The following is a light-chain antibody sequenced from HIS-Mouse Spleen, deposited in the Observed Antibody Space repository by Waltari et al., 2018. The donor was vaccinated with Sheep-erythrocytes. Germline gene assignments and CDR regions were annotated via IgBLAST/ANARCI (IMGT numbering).Light chain of an antibody. CDR2: QYS. CDR1: KLGDKY. Sequence: SYELTQPPSVSVSPGQTASITCSGDKLGDKYACWYQPKPGQSPVLVIYQYSKRPPGIPERVSGSNAGNTATLTISGTQAMDEADYYCQAWDSSTVVFGGGTKLTVL. CDR3: QAWDSSTVV. V-gene: IGLV3-1*01. J-gene: IGLJ2*01.